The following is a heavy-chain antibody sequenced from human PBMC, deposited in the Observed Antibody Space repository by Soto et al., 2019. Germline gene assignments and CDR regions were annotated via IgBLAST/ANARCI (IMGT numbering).Heavy chain of an antibody. V-gene: IGHV4-39*01. CDR3: ARHLKNWGSSLFFFDI. CDR1: GGSISSGGYY. CDR2: IYYSGST. D-gene: IGHD7-27*01. Sequence: PSETLSLTCTVSGGSISSGGYYWSWIRQHPGKGLEWIGYIYYSGSTYYNPSLKSRVTISVDTSKNQFSLKLSSVTAADTAVYYCARHLKNWGSSLFFFDIWGQGTMVTVSS. J-gene: IGHJ3*02.